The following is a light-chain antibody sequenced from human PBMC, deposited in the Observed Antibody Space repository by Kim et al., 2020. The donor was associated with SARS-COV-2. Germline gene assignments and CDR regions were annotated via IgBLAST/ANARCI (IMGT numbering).Light chain of an antibody. V-gene: IGLV2-23*01. CDR1: SRDVGSYNL. CDR3: CSYAGSGTWV. Sequence: QSALTQPASVSWSPGQSITISCTGTSRDVGSYNLVSWYQQHPGKAPKLLLYEGSERPSGVSNRFSGSKSGNTASLTISGLQAEDEADYYCCSYAGSGTWVFGGGTQLTVL. J-gene: IGLJ3*02. CDR2: EGS.